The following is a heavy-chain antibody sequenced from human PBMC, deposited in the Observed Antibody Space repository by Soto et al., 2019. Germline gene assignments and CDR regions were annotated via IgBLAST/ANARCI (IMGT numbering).Heavy chain of an antibody. CDR1: GFTIRDWH. CDR3: ARDSGGGYAMDV. V-gene: IGHV3-48*02. Sequence: VQLVESGGGVVQPGRSLRLSCAASGFTIRDWHMDWVRQAPGKGLEWVSYISKYSDAIYYADSVKGRFTISRDNAKNSLSLQMNSLRDEDTAVYYCARDSGGGYAMDVWGQGTTVTVSS. CDR2: ISKYSDAI. J-gene: IGHJ6*02. D-gene: IGHD2-2*01.